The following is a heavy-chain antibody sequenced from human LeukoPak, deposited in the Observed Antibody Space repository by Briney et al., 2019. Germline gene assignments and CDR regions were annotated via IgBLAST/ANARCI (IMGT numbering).Heavy chain of an antibody. CDR1: GFTFSNAC. CDR3: TTSYSGSYAGVGY. D-gene: IGHD1-26*01. J-gene: IGHJ4*02. CDR2: IKSKTDGVTT. V-gene: IGHV3-15*01. Sequence: KTGGSPRLSCAASGFTFSNACMSWVRQAPGKGLEWVGRIKSKTDGVTTTYAAHVKGRFTTAQAESRNTLEMKMNSLKTEDTAAYDCTTSYSGSYAGVGYWGQGTLVTVSS.